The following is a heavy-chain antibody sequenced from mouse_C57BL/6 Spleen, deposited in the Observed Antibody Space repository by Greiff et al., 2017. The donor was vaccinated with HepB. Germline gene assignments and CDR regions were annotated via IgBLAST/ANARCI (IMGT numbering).Heavy chain of an antibody. CDR1: GFTFTDYY. J-gene: IGHJ4*01. CDR3: ARELGRYYAMDY. Sequence: EVKLMESGGGLVQPGGSLSLSCAASGFTFTDYYMSWVRQPPGKALEWLGFIRNKANGYTTEYSASVKGRFTISRDNSQSILYLQMNALRAEDSATYYCARELGRYYAMDYWGQGTSVTVSS. V-gene: IGHV7-3*01. CDR2: IRNKANGYTT. D-gene: IGHD4-1*01.